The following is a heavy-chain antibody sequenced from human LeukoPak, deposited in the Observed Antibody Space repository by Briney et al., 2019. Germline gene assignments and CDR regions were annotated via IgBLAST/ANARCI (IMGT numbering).Heavy chain of an antibody. CDR1: GGSISSSNW. Sequence: SETLSLTCAVSGGSISSSNWWSWVRQPPGKGLEWIGEIYHSGSTNYNPSLKSRVTISVDTSKNQFSLKLSSVTAADTAVYYCARPSITNWFDPWGQGTLVTVSS. CDR2: IYHSGST. CDR3: ARPSITNWFDP. D-gene: IGHD1-14*01. J-gene: IGHJ5*02. V-gene: IGHV4-4*02.